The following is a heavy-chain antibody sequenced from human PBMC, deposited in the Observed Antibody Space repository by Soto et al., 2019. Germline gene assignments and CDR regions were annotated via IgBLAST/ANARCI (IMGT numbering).Heavy chain of an antibody. D-gene: IGHD1-26*01. J-gene: IGHJ6*02. CDR1: GYTFTGYY. Sequence: QVQLVQSGTEVKRPGDSVKVSCKASGYTFTGYYVHWVRQAPGQGLEWMGWINPNSGDTYLAQRFQGRVTMNRDTSIGTAYMELRGLPSDATAEYYCAKGGAIVAAGTRVYLYNAMDVWGQGTTVTVSS. CDR3: AKGGAIVAAGTRVYLYNAMDV. CDR2: INPNSGDT. V-gene: IGHV1-2*02.